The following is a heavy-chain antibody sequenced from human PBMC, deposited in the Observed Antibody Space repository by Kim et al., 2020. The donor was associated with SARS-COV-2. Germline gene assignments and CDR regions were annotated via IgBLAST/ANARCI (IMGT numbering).Heavy chain of an antibody. D-gene: IGHD3-16*01. V-gene: IGHV4-61*08. CDR2: MSYSGRT. Sequence: SETLSLTCTVSGGSVSNDDYAWSWIRQPPGKGLEWVGYMSYSGRTNYNPSLKSRITVSLDTSKNQFSLKLSSVTAADTAVYYCARDFWGSLDYWGLGTLVTVSS. CDR1: GGSVSNDDYA. CDR3: ARDFWGSLDY. J-gene: IGHJ4*02.